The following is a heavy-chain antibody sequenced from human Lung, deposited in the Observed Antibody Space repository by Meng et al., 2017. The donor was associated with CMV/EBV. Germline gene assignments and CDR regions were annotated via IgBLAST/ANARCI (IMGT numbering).Heavy chain of an antibody. CDR1: GHTFTGYY. CDR3: ARKVFRASDAFDI. V-gene: IGHV1-2*02. Sequence: SVXVSXXASGHTFTGYYLHWVRQAPGQGLEWMGWINSKIGDANYTQKFQGRVTVTRDTSISTAYMELKRLTYDDTAVYFCARKVFRASDAFDIWGQGTMVTVSS. CDR2: INSKIGDA. J-gene: IGHJ3*02.